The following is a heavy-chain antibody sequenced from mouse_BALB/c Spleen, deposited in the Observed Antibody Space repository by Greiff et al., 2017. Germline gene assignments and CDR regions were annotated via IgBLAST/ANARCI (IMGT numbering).Heavy chain of an antibody. CDR1: GYTFTSYN. Sequence: QPGAELVKPGASVKMSCKASGYTFTSYNMHWVKQTPGQGLEWIGAIYPGNGDTSYNQKFKGKATLTADKSSSTAYMQLSSLTSEDSAVYYCARSTLYYGSSYNYWGQGTTLTVSS. J-gene: IGHJ2*01. V-gene: IGHV1-12*01. CDR2: IYPGNGDT. D-gene: IGHD1-1*01. CDR3: ARSTLYYGSSYNY.